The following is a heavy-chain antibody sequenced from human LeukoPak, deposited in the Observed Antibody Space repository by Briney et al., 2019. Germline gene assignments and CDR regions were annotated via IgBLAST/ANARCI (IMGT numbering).Heavy chain of an antibody. CDR2: ISNDGRNK. CDR3: ARRALYGSKSYYSQ. Sequence: PGGSLRLSCAASGFTFSSYGVHWVRQAPGKGLEWVAVISNDGRNKNYADSVRGRFTISRDNSKNGLHLQMNSLRAEDTAVYYCARRALYGSKSYYSQWGQGTLVTVSS. CDR1: GFTFSSYG. V-gene: IGHV3-30*04. J-gene: IGHJ4*02. D-gene: IGHD3-10*01.